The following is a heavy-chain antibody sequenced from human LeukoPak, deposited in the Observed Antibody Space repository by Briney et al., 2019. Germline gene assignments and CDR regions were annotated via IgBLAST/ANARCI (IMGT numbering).Heavy chain of an antibody. D-gene: IGHD6-13*01. CDR1: GFTFSDYY. J-gene: IGHJ3*02. CDR3: ARGGYSSSWYEVGITAFDI. Sequence: GGSLRLSCAASGFTFSDYYMSWIRQAPGKGLEWVSYISSSGSAIYYADSVKGRFTISRDNAKNSLYLQMNSLRAEDTAVYYCARGGYSSSWYEVGITAFDIWGQGTMVTVSS. CDR2: ISSSGSAI. V-gene: IGHV3-11*04.